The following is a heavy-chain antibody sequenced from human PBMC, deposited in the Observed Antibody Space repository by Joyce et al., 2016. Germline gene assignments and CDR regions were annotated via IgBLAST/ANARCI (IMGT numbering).Heavy chain of an antibody. CDR2: VNHSGST. CDR3: ARGLVVTGTRVRGYNYGYSS. D-gene: IGHD5-18*01. V-gene: IGHV4-34*02. Sequence: QVQLQQWGGGLLKPSETLSLICAVYGGSFSGYYWSWIRQPPGKGLEWIGEVNHSGSTSYDESLKSRVTISVDTSKNQLSLNLTSVTAADTAVYFCARGLVVTGTRVRGYNYGYSSWGQGTLVTVSS. CDR1: GGSFSGYY. J-gene: IGHJ5*02.